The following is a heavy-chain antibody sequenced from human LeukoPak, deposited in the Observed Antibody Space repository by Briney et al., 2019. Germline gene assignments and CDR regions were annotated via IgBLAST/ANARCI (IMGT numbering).Heavy chain of an antibody. V-gene: IGHV1-46*01. CDR2: INPSGGST. CDR1: GFTFTSYG. D-gene: IGHD3-3*01. Sequence: ASVKVSCKASGFTFTSYGINWVRQAAGQGLEWMGIINPSGGSTSYAQKFQGRVTMTRDTSTSTVYMELSSLRSEDTAVYYCARDPTPYYDFWSGTHYNWFDPWGQGTLVTVSS. J-gene: IGHJ5*02. CDR3: ARDPTPYYDFWSGTHYNWFDP.